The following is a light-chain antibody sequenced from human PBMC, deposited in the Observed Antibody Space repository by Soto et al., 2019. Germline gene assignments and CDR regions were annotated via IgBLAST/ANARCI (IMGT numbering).Light chain of an antibody. CDR3: AAWDDSLSGQV. J-gene: IGLJ1*01. CDR1: SSNIGSNY. CDR2: RNN. Sequence: QSVLNQPPAASGAPGQRVTLSCSGSSSNIGSNYVYWYQQLPGTAPKLLIYRNNQRPSGVPDRFSGSKSGTSASLAISGLRSEDEADYYCAAWDDSLSGQVFGTGTKVTVL. V-gene: IGLV1-47*01.